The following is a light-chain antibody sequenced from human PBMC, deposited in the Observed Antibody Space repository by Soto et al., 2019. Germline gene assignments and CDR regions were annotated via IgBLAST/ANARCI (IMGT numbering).Light chain of an antibody. J-gene: IGLJ2*01. V-gene: IGLV2-14*01. CDR3: SSYTNSSTLV. CDR2: DVS. Sequence: QSVLTQPASVSGSPGQSITISCTGTSSDVGGYNYVSWYQQHPGKAPKLMIYDVSNRPSGVSNRLSGSKSGNTASLTISGLQAEDEADYYCSSYTNSSTLVFGGGTKVTVL. CDR1: SSDVGGYNY.